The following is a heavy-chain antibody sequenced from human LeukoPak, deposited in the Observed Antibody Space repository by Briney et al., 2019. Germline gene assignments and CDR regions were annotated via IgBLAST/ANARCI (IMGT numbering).Heavy chain of an antibody. V-gene: IGHV4-59*08. D-gene: IGHD1-1*01. CDR1: GGSISSYY. Sequence: MSSETLSLTCTVSGGSISSYYWSWIRQPPGKGLEWIGYIYHSGSTYYNPSLKSRVTISVDTSKNQFSLKLSSVTAADTAVYYCARHNDGIDYWGQGTLVTVSS. CDR2: IYHSGST. CDR3: ARHNDGIDY. J-gene: IGHJ4*02.